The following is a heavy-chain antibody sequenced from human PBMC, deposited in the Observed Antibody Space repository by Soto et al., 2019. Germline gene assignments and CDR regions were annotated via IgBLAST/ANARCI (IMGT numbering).Heavy chain of an antibody. D-gene: IGHD6-19*01. Sequence: GESLKISCQASGYSFTNFWISWVRQMPGKGLEWMGRIDPSDSYTNYSPSFQGHVTISADKSISTAYLQWSSLKASDTAMYYCASLREYSSGWYARYYYYGMDVWGQGTTVTVSS. CDR3: ASLREYSSGWYARYYYYGMDV. V-gene: IGHV5-10-1*01. CDR2: IDPSDSYT. J-gene: IGHJ6*02. CDR1: GYSFTNFW.